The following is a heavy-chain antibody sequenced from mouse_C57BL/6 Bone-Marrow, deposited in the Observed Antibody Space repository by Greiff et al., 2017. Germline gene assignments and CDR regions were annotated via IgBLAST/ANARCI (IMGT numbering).Heavy chain of an antibody. V-gene: IGHV2-5*01. D-gene: IGHD1-1*01. Sequence: VQLQQSGPGLVQPSQSLSITCTVSGFSLTSYGVHWVRQSPGKGLEWLGVIWRGGSTDYNAAFMSRLSITKDNSKSQVFFKMNSLQADDTAIYYCAKNSLYYYGSSYYAMDYWGQGTSVTVSS. CDR2: IWRGGST. CDR3: AKNSLYYYGSSYYAMDY. CDR1: GFSLTSYG. J-gene: IGHJ4*01.